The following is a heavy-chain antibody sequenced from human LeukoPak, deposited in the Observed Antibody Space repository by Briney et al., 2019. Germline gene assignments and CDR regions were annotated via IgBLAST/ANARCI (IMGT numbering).Heavy chain of an antibody. CDR3: VRDLMGSGSTTAYLHH. J-gene: IGHJ1*01. CDR1: GFTFSDYS. D-gene: IGHD1-1*01. CDR2: ISRSSRHV. Sequence: PGGSLRLSCAASGFTFSDYSMNWVRQAPGKGLEWVSSISRSSRHVYYAGSVKGRFTISRDNAKNSLYLQMNSLRAGDMAVYFCVRDLMGSGSTTAYLHHWGQGTLVTVSS. V-gene: IGHV3-21*01.